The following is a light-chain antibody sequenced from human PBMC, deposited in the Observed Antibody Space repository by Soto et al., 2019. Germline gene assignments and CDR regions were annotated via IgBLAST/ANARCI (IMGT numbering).Light chain of an antibody. Sequence: DIPMTLSPSSLSASVGDRFTITCQASQNINNYLNWYQQKPGRAPKLLIYDASNLEAGVPSRFRGSGSGTDFTFTIIRLQHEDIATYYCQQYENLTTFGQGTRLEIK. V-gene: IGKV1-33*01. J-gene: IGKJ5*01. CDR3: QQYENLTT. CDR1: QNINNY. CDR2: DAS.